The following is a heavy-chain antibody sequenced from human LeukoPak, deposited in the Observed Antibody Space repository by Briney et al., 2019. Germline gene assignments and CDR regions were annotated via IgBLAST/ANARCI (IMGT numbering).Heavy chain of an antibody. J-gene: IGHJ4*02. CDR3: ARHYYGSGSYYDH. CDR1: GYTFTSYD. CDR2: MNPNSGNT. V-gene: IGHV1-8*01. Sequence: ASVKVSCKASGYTFTSYDINWVRQATGQGLEWMGWMNPNSGNTGYAQKFQGRVTMTTDTSTSTAYMELRSLRSDDTAVYYCARHYYGSGSYYDHWGQGTLVTVSS. D-gene: IGHD3-10*01.